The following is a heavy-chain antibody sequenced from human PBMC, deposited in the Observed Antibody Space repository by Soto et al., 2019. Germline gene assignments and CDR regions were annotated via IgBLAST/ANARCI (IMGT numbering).Heavy chain of an antibody. CDR1: GYTFTAYL. CDR3: ARDRVAVRGFDP. CDR2: INAGNGYK. J-gene: IGHJ5*02. Sequence: QVQLVQSGAEVKMPGASVRISCKASGYTFTAYLIHWVRQAPGQGLEWMGWINAGNGYKEYGQKFKGRINISRNTSATTAYLEVTGLTPADTAIYFCARDRVAVRGFDPWGQGSLVTVSS. D-gene: IGHD6-19*01. V-gene: IGHV1-3*01.